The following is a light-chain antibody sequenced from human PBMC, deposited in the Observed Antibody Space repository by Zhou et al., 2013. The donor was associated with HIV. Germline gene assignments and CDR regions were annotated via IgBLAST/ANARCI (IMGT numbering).Light chain of an antibody. CDR1: HDIKNW. CDR2: AAS. J-gene: IGKJ2*01. V-gene: IGKV1-12*01. Sequence: DIQMTQSPPSVSASIGDRVTIACRASHDIKNWLAWYQQKSGKAPKLLISAASTLQSGVPSRFSGSGSGTDFTLTITGVQPEDFATYYCQQVDNFPHTFGQGTRLQIK. CDR3: QQVDNFPHT.